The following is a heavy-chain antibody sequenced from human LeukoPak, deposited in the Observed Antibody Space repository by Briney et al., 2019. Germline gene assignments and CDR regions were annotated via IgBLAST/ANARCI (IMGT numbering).Heavy chain of an antibody. J-gene: IGHJ1*01. V-gene: IGHV1-2*02. CDR2: INPNSGGT. Sequence: ASVTVSFKASEYTFIGYYLHWVRQAPGQGLEWMGWINPNSGGTNYAQKFQGRVTMTRDTSISTAYMELSRLRSDDTAVYYCARAQYGSGWNRFQHWGQGTLVTVSS. CDR1: EYTFIGYY. D-gene: IGHD6-19*01. CDR3: ARAQYGSGWNRFQH.